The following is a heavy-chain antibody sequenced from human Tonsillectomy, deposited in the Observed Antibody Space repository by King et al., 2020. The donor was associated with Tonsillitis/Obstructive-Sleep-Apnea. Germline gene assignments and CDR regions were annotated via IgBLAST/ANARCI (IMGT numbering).Heavy chain of an antibody. J-gene: IGHJ6*03. V-gene: IGHV5-10-1*01. CDR1: GYSFTNYW. CDR3: ARRYFDGHYSYYMDV. CDR2: IDPSDSYT. Sequence: MQLVQSGAEVKKPGESLRISCKGSGYSFTNYWIDWVRQMPGKGLEWMGTIDPSDSYTNYSPSFQGHVTISADKSISTAYLQWSSLKASDTAMCYCARRYFDGHYSYYMDVWGKGTTVTVSS. D-gene: IGHD3-9*01.